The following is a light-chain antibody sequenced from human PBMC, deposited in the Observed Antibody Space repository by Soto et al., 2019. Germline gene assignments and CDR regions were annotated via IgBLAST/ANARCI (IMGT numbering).Light chain of an antibody. V-gene: IGKV3-20*01. CDR1: QSVSSSY. CDR3: QQYETAPLT. CDR2: GAS. Sequence: EIVLTQSPGTLSLSPGERATLSCRASQSVSSSYLAWYQQKRGQAHRLLIYGASSRATGIPTRFSGSGSGTDFTLNISRLEPEDVVLYYCQQYETAPLTFGQGTKVEI. J-gene: IGKJ1*01.